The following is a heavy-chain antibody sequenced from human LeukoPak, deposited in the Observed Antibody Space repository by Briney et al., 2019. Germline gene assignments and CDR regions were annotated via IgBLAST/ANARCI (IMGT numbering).Heavy chain of an antibody. J-gene: IGHJ3*02. Sequence: ASVKVSCKASGYTFTNYDINWVRQATGQGLEWMGWMNPNSGNTGYAQKFQGRVTITRNTSMSTAYMELSSLKSEDTAMYYCARDPKLAATPHAFDIWGQGTMVTVSS. CDR2: MNPNSGNT. CDR1: GYTFTNYD. V-gene: IGHV1-8*03. CDR3: ARDPKLAATPHAFDI. D-gene: IGHD2-15*01.